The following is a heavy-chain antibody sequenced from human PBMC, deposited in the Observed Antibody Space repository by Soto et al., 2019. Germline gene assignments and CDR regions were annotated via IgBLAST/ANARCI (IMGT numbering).Heavy chain of an antibody. CDR1: GGSISSYY. Sequence: SETLSLTCTVSGGSISSYYWSWIRQPPGKGLEWIGYIYYSGSTNYNPSLKSRVTISVDTSKNQFSLKLSSVTAADTAVYYCARQDGYSYGLYYYYGMDVWGQGTTVTVSS. J-gene: IGHJ6*02. CDR3: ARQDGYSYGLYYYYGMDV. V-gene: IGHV4-59*08. CDR2: IYYSGST. D-gene: IGHD5-18*01.